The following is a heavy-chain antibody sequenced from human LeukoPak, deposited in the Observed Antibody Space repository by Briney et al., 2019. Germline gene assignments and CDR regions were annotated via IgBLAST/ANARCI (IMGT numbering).Heavy chain of an antibody. CDR3: AGSRSLLRGAFDI. Sequence: PSETLSLTCTVSGGSISSYYWSWIRQPPGKGLEWIGYIYYSGSTNYNPSLKSRVTISVDTSKNQFSLKLSSVTAADTAVYYCAGSRSLLRGAFDIWGQGTMVTVSS. CDR1: GGSISSYY. CDR2: IYYSGST. D-gene: IGHD3-22*01. V-gene: IGHV4-59*01. J-gene: IGHJ3*02.